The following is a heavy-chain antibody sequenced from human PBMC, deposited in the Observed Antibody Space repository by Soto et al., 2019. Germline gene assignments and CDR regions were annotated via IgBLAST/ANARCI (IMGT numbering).Heavy chain of an antibody. CDR1: GFNFHTYT. J-gene: IGHJ4*02. Sequence: DVQLVESGGGLVKPGGSLRLSCAASGFNFHTYTMTWVRQAPGKGLEWVSYISGTRETIFYADSVKGRFTISRDNAKNSLNLQLNSLKDEAPAVYSCPTEDCRSDNCHFTHWGKGKLVTVSS. CDR3: PTEDCRSDNCHFTH. D-gene: IGHD2-21*01. V-gene: IGHV3-48*02. CDR2: ISGTRETI.